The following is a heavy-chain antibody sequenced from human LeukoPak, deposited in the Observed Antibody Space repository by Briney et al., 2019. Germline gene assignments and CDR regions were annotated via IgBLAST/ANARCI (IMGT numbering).Heavy chain of an antibody. J-gene: IGHJ5*02. CDR1: GASIDSANYY. CDR2: IYFSGSA. Sequence: PSETLSLTCTVSGASIDSANYYWGWIRQPPGKGLEWIGSIYFSGSAYYKSSLMSRVTISLDTSKNQFSLELTSVTAADTAVYYCARRGVGKAFDHWGQGTLVTVSS. D-gene: IGHD3-10*01. CDR3: ARRGVGKAFDH. V-gene: IGHV4-39*07.